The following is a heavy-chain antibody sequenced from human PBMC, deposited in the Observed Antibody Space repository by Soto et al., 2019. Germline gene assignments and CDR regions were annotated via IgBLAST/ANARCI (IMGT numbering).Heavy chain of an antibody. CDR1: GFTFSSYA. CDR3: ARSPYGDHPVDY. D-gene: IGHD4-17*01. J-gene: IGHJ4*02. Sequence: QVQLVESGGGVVQPGRSLRLSCAASGFTFSSYAIHWVRQAPGKGLEWVAVISYDGSNKYYAESVKGRFTISRDNSKNTLSLQMNALRAEDTAVYYCARSPYGDHPVDYWGQGTQVTVSS. CDR2: ISYDGSNK. V-gene: IGHV3-30-3*01.